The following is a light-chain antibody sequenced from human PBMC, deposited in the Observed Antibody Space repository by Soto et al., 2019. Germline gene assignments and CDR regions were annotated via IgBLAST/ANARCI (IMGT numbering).Light chain of an antibody. CDR1: SSDVGGYNY. J-gene: IGLJ1*01. CDR2: DVS. V-gene: IGLV2-14*03. CDR3: CSYTTSNTRQIV. Sequence: ALNQPASGYGVPGEASPILCTGTSSDVGGYNYVSWYQHHPGKAPKLMIYDVSNRPSGVSNRFSGSKSGNTASLTISGLQPEDEADYSCCSYTTSNTRQIVFGTGTKVTVL.